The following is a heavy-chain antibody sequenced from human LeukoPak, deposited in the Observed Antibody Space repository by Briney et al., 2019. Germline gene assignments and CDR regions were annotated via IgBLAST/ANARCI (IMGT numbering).Heavy chain of an antibody. V-gene: IGHV4-59*01. CDR3: ARDSNY. Sequence: SETLSLTCTVSGGSISSYYWSWIRQPPGKGLEWIGYIYYSGSTNYNPSLKSRVTISVDTSKNQFSLKLSSVTAADTAVYYCARDSNYWGQGTLVTVSS. CDR2: IYYSGST. J-gene: IGHJ4*02. CDR1: GGSISSYY.